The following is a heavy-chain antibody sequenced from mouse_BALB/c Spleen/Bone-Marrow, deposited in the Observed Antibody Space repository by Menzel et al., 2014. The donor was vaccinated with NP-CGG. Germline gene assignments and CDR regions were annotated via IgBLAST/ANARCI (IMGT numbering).Heavy chain of an antibody. CDR2: ISYSGST. Sequence: EVHLVESGPSLVKPSQTLSLTYSVTGDSITSGYWNWIRKFPGNKLEYMGYISYSGSTYYNPSLKSRISITRDTSKNQYYLQLNSVTTEDTATYYCARGGGSSYNYAMDYWGQGTSVTVSS. CDR1: GDSITSGY. J-gene: IGHJ4*01. D-gene: IGHD1-1*01. V-gene: IGHV3-8*02. CDR3: ARGGGSSYNYAMDY.